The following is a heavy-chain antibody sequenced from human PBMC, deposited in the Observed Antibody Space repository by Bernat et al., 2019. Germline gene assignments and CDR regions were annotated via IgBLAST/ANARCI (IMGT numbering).Heavy chain of an antibody. CDR3: ARDALTNWGVDFDI. CDR2: IKQDGSEK. J-gene: IGHJ3*02. D-gene: IGHD7-27*01. Sequence: EVQLVESGGGLVQPGGSLRLSCAASGFTFSSYWMSWVRQAPGKGLEWVANIKQDGSEKYYVDSVKGRFTISRDNAKNSLYLQMNSLRAEDTAVYYCARDALTNWGVDFDIWGQGTMVTVSS. CDR1: GFTFSSYW. V-gene: IGHV3-7*03.